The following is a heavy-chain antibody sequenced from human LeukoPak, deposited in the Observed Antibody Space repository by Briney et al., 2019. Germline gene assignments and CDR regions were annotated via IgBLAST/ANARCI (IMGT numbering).Heavy chain of an antibody. V-gene: IGHV4-30-4*07. D-gene: IGHD5-12*01. CDR2: IFYTGST. CDR3: ARGVEYSGYEKTLFDY. J-gene: IGHJ4*02. Sequence: SETLSLTCAVSGGSISSGTYSWSWIRQPPGKGLEWIGYIFYTGSTNYNPSLKSRVTISVDTSKNQFSLRLSSVTAADTAVYYCARGVEYSGYEKTLFDYWGQGTLVTVSS. CDR1: GGSISSGTYS.